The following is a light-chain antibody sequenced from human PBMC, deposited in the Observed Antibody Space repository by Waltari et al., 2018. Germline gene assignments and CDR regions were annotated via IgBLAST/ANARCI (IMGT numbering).Light chain of an antibody. CDR2: EVS. CDR1: SNAVGAYTR. Sequence: PEQSTTISCTGTSNAVGAYTRVSWYQQHPGKAPKVLIYEVSNRPSGVSNRFSGSKSGNTASLTISGLQAEDEAHYYCSSDTTSITYVFGTGTQVTVL. V-gene: IGLV2-14*01. CDR3: SSDTTSITYV. J-gene: IGLJ1*01.